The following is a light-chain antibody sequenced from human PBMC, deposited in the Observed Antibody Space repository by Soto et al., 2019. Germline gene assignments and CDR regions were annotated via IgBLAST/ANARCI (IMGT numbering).Light chain of an antibody. J-gene: IGKJ1*01. CDR2: GAS. CDR3: EQYGSSPT. CDR1: QSVISSY. V-gene: IGKV3-20*01. Sequence: EIVLTQSPGTPSLSPGERATLSCRASQSVISSYLAWYQQKPGQAPRLLIDGASSRATGIPDRFSGSGSGTDFTLSISRLEAEDCAVYYCEQYGSSPTFGQGTKVEIK.